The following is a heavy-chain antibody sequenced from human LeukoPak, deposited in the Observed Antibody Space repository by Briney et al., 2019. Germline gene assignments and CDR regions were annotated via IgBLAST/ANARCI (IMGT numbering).Heavy chain of an antibody. CDR2: IYYSGNT. V-gene: IGHV4-39*07. D-gene: IGHD3-10*01. Sequence: PSETLSLTCTVSAGSISSSSYYWRWIRQPPGKGLEWIGSIYYSGNTYYNPSLQSRVTIFGDTSKNQFSLNLTSVTAADTAVYYCSRETFYYGSGSYYNPLDSWGQGTLVTVSS. CDR1: AGSISSSSYY. CDR3: SRETFYYGSGSYYNPLDS. J-gene: IGHJ4*02.